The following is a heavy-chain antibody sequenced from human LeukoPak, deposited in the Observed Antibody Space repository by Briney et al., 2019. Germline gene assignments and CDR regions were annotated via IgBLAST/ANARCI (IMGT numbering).Heavy chain of an antibody. Sequence: GRSLRLSCAASGFTFSSYAMHWVRQAPGKGLEWVAVISYDGSNKYYADSVKGRFTISRDNSKNTLYLQMNSLRAEDTAVYYCARESTTGSGYDPDFDYWGQGTLVTVSS. V-gene: IGHV3-30-3*01. CDR1: GFTFSSYA. D-gene: IGHD5-12*01. J-gene: IGHJ4*02. CDR3: ARESTTGSGYDPDFDY. CDR2: ISYDGSNK.